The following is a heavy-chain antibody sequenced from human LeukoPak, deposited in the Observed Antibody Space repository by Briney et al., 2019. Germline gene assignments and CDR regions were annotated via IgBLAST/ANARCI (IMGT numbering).Heavy chain of an antibody. D-gene: IGHD3-16*01. J-gene: IGHJ4*02. CDR1: GFTFSSYG. CDR3: ATQGRYDYVWGSLVY. V-gene: IGHV3-30*02. CDR2: IRYDGSNK. Sequence: GGSLRLSCAASGFTFSSYGMHWVRQAPGKGLEWVAFIRYDGSNKYYADSVKGRFTISRDNSKNTLYLQMNSLRAGDTAVYYCATQGRYDYVWGSLVYWGQGTLVTVSS.